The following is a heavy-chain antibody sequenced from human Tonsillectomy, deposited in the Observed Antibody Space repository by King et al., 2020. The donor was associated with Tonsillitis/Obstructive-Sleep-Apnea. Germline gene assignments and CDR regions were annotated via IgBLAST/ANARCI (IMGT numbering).Heavy chain of an antibody. J-gene: IGHJ4*02. V-gene: IGHV3-23*04. Sequence: VQLVESGGGLVQPGGSLRLSCAASGFTFSSYAMSWVRQSPGNGLEWVSGISGGGGSTYYADSGKGRFTISRDNSKNTLYLQMNSLRAEDTAVYYCAKATLRVVVAATELDYWGQGTLVTVSS. D-gene: IGHD2-15*01. CDR2: ISGGGGST. CDR3: AKATLRVVVAATELDY. CDR1: GFTFSSYA.